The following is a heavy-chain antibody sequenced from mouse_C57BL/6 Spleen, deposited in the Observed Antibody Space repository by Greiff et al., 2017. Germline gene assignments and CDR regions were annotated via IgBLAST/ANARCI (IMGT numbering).Heavy chain of an antibody. V-gene: IGHV1-64*01. CDR2: IHPNSGST. CDR1: GYTFTSYW. CDR3: ASGNGDVAWFAY. D-gene: IGHD4-1*01. Sequence: VQLQQPGAELVKPGASVKLSCKASGYTFTSYWMHWVKQRPGQGLEWIGMIHPNSGSTNYNEKFKSKATLTVDKSSSTAYMQLSSLTSEDSAVYYCASGNGDVAWFAYWGQGTLVTVSA. J-gene: IGHJ3*01.